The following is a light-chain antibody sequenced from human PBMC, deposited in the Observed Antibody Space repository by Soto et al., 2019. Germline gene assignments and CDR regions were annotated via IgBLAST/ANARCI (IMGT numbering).Light chain of an antibody. V-gene: IGKV3-20*01. CDR1: QSVSTNF. Sequence: EIVLTQSPGTLSLSPGEGATLSCRASQSVSTNFFAWYQQKPGQAPSLLIYGASTRATGIPDRFSGSWSGTDFTLTISRLEPEDFAVYYCQQYGRTSWTFGQGTKVEIK. CDR3: QQYGRTSWT. J-gene: IGKJ1*01. CDR2: GAS.